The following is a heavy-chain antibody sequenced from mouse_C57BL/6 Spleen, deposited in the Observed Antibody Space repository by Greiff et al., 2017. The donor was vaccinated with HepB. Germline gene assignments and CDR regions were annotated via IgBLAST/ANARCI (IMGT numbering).Heavy chain of an antibody. Sequence: EVNLVESGEGLVKPGGSLKLSCAASGFTFSSYAMSWVRQTPEKRLEWVAYISSGGDYIYYADTVKGRFTISRDNARNTLYLQMSSLKSEDTAMYYCTRDRDGNYGEGAMDYWGQGTSVTVSS. J-gene: IGHJ4*01. D-gene: IGHD2-1*01. CDR2: ISSGGDYI. V-gene: IGHV5-9-1*02. CDR1: GFTFSSYA. CDR3: TRDRDGNYGEGAMDY.